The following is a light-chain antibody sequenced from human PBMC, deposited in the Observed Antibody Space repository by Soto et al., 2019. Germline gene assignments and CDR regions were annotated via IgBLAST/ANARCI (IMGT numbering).Light chain of an antibody. J-gene: IGLJ2*01. CDR2: DNN. Sequence: QSVLTQPPSVSAAPGQKVTISCSGSSSNIGDNYVSWYQQLPGTAPKLLLYDNNKRPSGIPDRFSGSKSGTSATLDITGLHTGDEADYYCLTWDSSLSVGRLGGGTKLTVL. CDR1: SSNIGDNY. V-gene: IGLV1-51*01. CDR3: LTWDSSLSVGR.